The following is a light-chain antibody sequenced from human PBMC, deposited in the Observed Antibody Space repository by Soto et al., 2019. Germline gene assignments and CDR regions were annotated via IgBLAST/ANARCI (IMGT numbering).Light chain of an antibody. CDR3: KKYNSAPFT. CDR1: QGISNY. Sequence: DIQMTQSPSSLSASVGDRVTITCRASQGISNYLAWYQQKPGKVPKLLIYAASTLQSGVPSRFSGSGSGTDFNLTISRLQPEDVAAYYCKKYNSAPFTFGPGTKVDIK. CDR2: AAS. V-gene: IGKV1-27*01. J-gene: IGKJ3*01.